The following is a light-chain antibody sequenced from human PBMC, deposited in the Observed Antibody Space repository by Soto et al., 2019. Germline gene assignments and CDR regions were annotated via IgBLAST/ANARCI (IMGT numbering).Light chain of an antibody. J-gene: IGLJ1*01. CDR2: EVN. CDR3: SLYTTSSTPSYV. CDR1: SFDVDDNNS. V-gene: IGLV2-14*01. Sequence: QSVLTQPASVSGSPGQSITISCTGTSFDVDDNNSVSWYQQPPGKAPKLIIYEVNNRPSGVSNRFSGSNSDNTASLTISGLQAEDEADYYCSLYTTSSTPSYVFGTGTKVTVL.